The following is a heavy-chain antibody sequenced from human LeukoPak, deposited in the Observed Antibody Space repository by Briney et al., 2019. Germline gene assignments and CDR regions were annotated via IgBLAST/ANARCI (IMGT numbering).Heavy chain of an antibody. CDR2: ISSSSSYI. Sequence: PGGSLRLSCAASGFTFSSYSMTWVRQAPGKGLEWVSSISSSSSYIYYADSVKGRFTISRDNAKNSLYLQMNSPRAEDTAVYYCVGGQQLGFDYWGQGTLVTVSS. J-gene: IGHJ4*02. V-gene: IGHV3-21*01. D-gene: IGHD6-13*01. CDR1: GFTFSSYS. CDR3: VGGQQLGFDY.